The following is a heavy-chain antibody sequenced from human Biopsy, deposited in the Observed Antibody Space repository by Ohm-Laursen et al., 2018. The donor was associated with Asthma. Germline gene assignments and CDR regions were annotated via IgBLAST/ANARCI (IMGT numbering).Heavy chain of an antibody. CDR2: INSVFGTT. Sequence: ASSVKVSCKSLGGTFNTYVIGWVRQAPGQGLEWMGGINSVFGTTTYPQKFQDRVTITADDSTSTVYVELSSLRSEDTAVYYCAREAGSCISRTCYSLDFWGQGTLVTVSS. V-gene: IGHV1-69*01. D-gene: IGHD2-2*01. CDR3: AREAGSCISRTCYSLDF. J-gene: IGHJ4*02. CDR1: GGTFNTYV.